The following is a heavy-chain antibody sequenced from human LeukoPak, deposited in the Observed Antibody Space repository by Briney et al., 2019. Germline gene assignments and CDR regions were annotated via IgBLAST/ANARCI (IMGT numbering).Heavy chain of an antibody. D-gene: IGHD3-16*01. CDR2: IYYSGTT. V-gene: IGHV4-39*07. J-gene: IGHJ4*02. Sequence: SETLSLTCTVSGGSISSSSYYWGWIRQPPGKGLEYIGSIYYSGTTYYNPSLKSRVTISIDTSKNQFSLKLSSVTAADTAVYYCARAEGGLGYWGQGTLVTVSS. CDR3: ARAEGGLGY. CDR1: GGSISSSSYY.